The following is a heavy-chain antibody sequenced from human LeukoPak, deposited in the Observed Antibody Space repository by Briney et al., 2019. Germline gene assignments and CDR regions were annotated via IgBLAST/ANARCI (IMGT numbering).Heavy chain of an antibody. Sequence: PWGSLRLSCAASGFTFSSNSMNWVRQAPGKGLEWVSSISSSSSCIYYADSVKGRFTISRDNAKNSLYLQMNSLRAEDTAVYYCARGSPGSGSYYPFDYWGQGTLVTVSS. CDR2: ISSSSSCI. CDR1: GFTFSSNS. D-gene: IGHD1-26*01. J-gene: IGHJ4*02. CDR3: ARGSPGSGSYYPFDY. V-gene: IGHV3-21*01.